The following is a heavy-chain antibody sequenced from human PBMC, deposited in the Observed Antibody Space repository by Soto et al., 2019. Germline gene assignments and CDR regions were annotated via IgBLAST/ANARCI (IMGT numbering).Heavy chain of an antibody. D-gene: IGHD6-13*01. J-gene: IGHJ6*02. CDR1: GYTFTRYA. Sequence: ASVKVSCKASGYTFTRYAMHWVRQAPGQRLEWMGWINAGNGNTKYSQKFQGRVTITRDTFASTAYMELSSLRSEDTAVYYCASSNIVAAPYGMDVWGQGTTVTV. V-gene: IGHV1-3*01. CDR3: ASSNIVAAPYGMDV. CDR2: INAGNGNT.